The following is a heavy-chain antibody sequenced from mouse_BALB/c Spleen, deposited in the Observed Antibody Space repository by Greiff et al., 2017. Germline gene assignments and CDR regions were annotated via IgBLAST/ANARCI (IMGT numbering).Heavy chain of an antibody. CDR3: ARWGYYYAMDY. V-gene: IGHV14-3*02. CDR2: IDPANGNT. CDR1: GFNIKDTY. Sequence: EVKLMESGAELVKPGASVKLSCTASGFNIKDTYMHWVKQRPEQGLEWIGRIDPANGNTKYDPKFQGKATITADTSSNTAYLQLSSLTSEDTAVYYCARWGYYYAMDYWGQGTSVTVSS. J-gene: IGHJ4*01.